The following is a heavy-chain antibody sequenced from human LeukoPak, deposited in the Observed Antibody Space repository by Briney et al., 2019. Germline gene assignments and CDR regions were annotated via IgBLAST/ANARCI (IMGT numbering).Heavy chain of an antibody. CDR1: GYTFTSYG. CDR3: ARVSGIAGRVREKTLDY. D-gene: IGHD6-6*01. V-gene: IGHV1-18*01. J-gene: IGHJ4*02. CDR2: ISAYNGNT. Sequence: ASVKVSCKASGYTFTSYGISWVRQAPGQGLEWMGWISAYNGNTNYAQKLQGRVTMTTDTSTSTAYMELRSLRSDDTAVYYCARVSGIAGRVREKTLDYWGQGTLVTVSS.